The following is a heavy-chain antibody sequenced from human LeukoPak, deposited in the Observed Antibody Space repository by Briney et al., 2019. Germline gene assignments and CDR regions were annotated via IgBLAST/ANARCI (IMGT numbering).Heavy chain of an antibody. J-gene: IGHJ5*02. D-gene: IGHD6-19*01. Sequence: GGSLRLSCAASGFTFSSYAMSWVRQAPGKGLGWVSAISGSGGSTYYADSVKGRFTISRDNSKNTLYLQMNSLRAEDTAVYYCAKAPPGIAVAGTFGWFDPWGQGTLVTVSS. V-gene: IGHV3-23*01. CDR1: GFTFSSYA. CDR3: AKAPPGIAVAGTFGWFDP. CDR2: ISGSGGST.